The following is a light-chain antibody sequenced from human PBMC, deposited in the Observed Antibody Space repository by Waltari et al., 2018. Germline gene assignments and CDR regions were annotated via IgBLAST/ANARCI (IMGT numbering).Light chain of an antibody. CDR2: EVS. V-gene: IGLV2-14*01. CDR3: SSYTSSSTVV. Sequence: QSALTQPASVSGSPGQSITISCTGTSSDVGGYIYASWYQQHPGKAPKLMIYEVSNRPSGVSNRFAGSKSGNTASLTISGLQAEDEADYYCSSYTSSSTVVFGGGTKLTVL. CDR1: SSDVGGYIY. J-gene: IGLJ2*01.